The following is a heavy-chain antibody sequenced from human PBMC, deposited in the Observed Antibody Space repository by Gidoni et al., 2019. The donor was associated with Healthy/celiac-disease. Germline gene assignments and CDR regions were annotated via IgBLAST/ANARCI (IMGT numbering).Heavy chain of an antibody. J-gene: IGHJ6*02. V-gene: IGHV3-15*01. CDR1: GFTFSNAS. CDR3: TTDVYSSSWPNYYYYYGMDV. CDR2: IKSKTDGGTT. D-gene: IGHD6-13*01. Sequence: EVQLVESGGGLVKPGGSLRLSCAASGFTFSNASMSWVRQDPGKGLEWVGRIKSKTDGGTTDYAAPVKGRFTISRDDSKNTLYLQMNSLKTEDTAVYYCTTDVYSSSWPNYYYYYGMDVWGQGTTFTVSS.